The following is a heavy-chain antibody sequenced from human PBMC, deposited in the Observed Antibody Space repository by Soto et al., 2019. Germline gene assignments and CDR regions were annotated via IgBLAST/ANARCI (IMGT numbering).Heavy chain of an antibody. CDR1: GFTFSSYG. D-gene: IGHD6-19*01. V-gene: IGHV3-30*18. J-gene: IGHJ4*02. CDR2: ISLDGNRE. CDR3: VKDGYSSGWYPTPDFHF. Sequence: QVQLVESGGGVGQPGRSLRLSCAASGFTFSSYGMHWVRQAPGKGLEWVALISLDGNRENYAASVKGRFIISRDNSKDTLYPQMNSLRAEDTAVYFCVKDGYSSGWYPTPDFHFWGQGSLVAVSS.